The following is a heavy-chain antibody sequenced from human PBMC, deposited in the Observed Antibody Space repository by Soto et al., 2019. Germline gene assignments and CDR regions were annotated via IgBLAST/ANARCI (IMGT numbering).Heavy chain of an antibody. Sequence: EVQLLDSGGGWVQPGGSLRLSCVASGFVFSDYAMSWVRQAPGKGLEWVSAISAGGSDTYYADSVKGRFTVSRVNSQNTLYLQIHTLRAEDTAIYYCASVPIWCGSSSCYKEGFASWGQGTLVTVSS. J-gene: IGHJ4*02. CDR1: GFVFSDYA. CDR2: ISAGGSDT. D-gene: IGHD2-2*01. CDR3: ASVPIWCGSSSCYKEGFAS. V-gene: IGHV3-23*01.